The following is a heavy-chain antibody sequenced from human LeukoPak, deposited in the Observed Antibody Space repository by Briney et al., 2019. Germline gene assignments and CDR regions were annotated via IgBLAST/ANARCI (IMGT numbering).Heavy chain of an antibody. CDR1: GFTFSSYG. V-gene: IGHV3-30*18. CDR3: AKDADLVGATFYFDY. J-gene: IGHJ4*02. D-gene: IGHD1-26*01. Sequence: GGSLRLSCAASGFTFSSYGMHWVRQAPGKGLEWVAVISYDGSNKYYADSVEGRFTISRDNSKNTLYLQMNSLRAEDTAVYYCAKDADLVGATFYFDYWGQGTLVTVSS. CDR2: ISYDGSNK.